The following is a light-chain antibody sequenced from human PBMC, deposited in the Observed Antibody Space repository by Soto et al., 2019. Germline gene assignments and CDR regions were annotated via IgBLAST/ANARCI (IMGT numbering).Light chain of an antibody. CDR2: TNN. V-gene: IGLV1-44*01. CDR1: SSNIGKNT. J-gene: IGLJ2*01. Sequence: QSVLTQPPSASGTPGQRVTISCSGSSSNIGKNTVNWYQQLPGTAPKLLIRTNNQRPSGVPDRFSGSKSGNSASLAISGLKSEDEADYSCATWDDSLNGPVFGGGTKLTVL. CDR3: ATWDDSLNGPV.